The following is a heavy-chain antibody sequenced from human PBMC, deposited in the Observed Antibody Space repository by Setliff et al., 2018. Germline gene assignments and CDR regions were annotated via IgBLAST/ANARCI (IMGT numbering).Heavy chain of an antibody. D-gene: IGHD6-25*01. J-gene: IGHJ4*02. CDR3: ANYEQRPRNLDY. CDR2: ISNSGGEI. V-gene: IGHV3-23*01. Sequence: GGSLRLSCAASGFTFNNYFMIWVRQAPGKGLEWVSSISNSGGEIHYADSVKGRFTISRDNPRSTLYLQMNSPRAEDTALYYCANYEQRPRNLDYWGQGTLVTVSS. CDR1: GFTFNNYF.